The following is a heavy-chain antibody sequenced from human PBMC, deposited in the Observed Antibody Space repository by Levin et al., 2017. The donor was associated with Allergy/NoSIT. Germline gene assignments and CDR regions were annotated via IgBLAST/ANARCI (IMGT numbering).Heavy chain of an antibody. J-gene: IGHJ4*02. CDR2: IYYSGTT. D-gene: IGHD6-19*01. Sequence: GWTRHAPGKGLEWIATIYYSGTTYYNPSLQSRVTISADTSKNQFSLKLSSVTAADTALYYCARATSGWWGGVDYWGQGTLVTVSS. V-gene: IGHV4-39*01. CDR3: ARATSGWWGGVDY.